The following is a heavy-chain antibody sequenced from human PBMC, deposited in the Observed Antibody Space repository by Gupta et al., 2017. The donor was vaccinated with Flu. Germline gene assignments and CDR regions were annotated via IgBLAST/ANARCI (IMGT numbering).Heavy chain of an antibody. J-gene: IGHJ6*03. V-gene: IGHV1-69*06. CDR2: IIPIFGTA. Sequence: EWMGGIIPIFGTANYAQKFQGRVTITADKSTSTAYMELSSLRSEDTAVYYCARGYCTNGVCAPRYYYYYMDVWGKGTTVTVSS. CDR3: ARGYCTNGVCAPRYYYYYMDV. D-gene: IGHD2-8*01.